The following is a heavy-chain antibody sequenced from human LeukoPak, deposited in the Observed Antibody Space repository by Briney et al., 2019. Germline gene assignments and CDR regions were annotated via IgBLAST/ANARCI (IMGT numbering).Heavy chain of an antibody. CDR1: GGSISSYY. J-gene: IGHJ5*02. CDR2: IYYSGST. CDR3: ARETGTNWFDP. D-gene: IGHD1-14*01. V-gene: IGHV4-59*01. Sequence: SETLSLTCTVSGGSISSYYWSWLRQPPGKGLEWIGYIYYSGSTNYNPSLKSRVTISVDTSKNQFSLKLSSVTAADTAVYYCARETGTNWFDPWGQGTLVTVSS.